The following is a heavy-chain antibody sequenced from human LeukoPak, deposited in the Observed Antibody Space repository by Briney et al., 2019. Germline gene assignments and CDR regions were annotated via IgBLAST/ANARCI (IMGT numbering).Heavy chain of an antibody. CDR1: GGSISGYY. J-gene: IGHJ4*02. CDR3: ARTHPTLADDY. V-gene: IGHV4-4*07. CDR2: IYTSGST. Sequence: PSETLSLTCTVSGGSISGYYWSWIRQPAGKGLEWIGRIYTSGSTNYNPSLKSRVTMSVDTSKNQFSLKLGSVTAADTAVYYCARTHPTLADDYWGQGTLVTVSS.